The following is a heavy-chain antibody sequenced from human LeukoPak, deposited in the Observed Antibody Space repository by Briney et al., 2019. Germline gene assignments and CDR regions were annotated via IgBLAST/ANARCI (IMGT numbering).Heavy chain of an antibody. CDR3: ARGISTSGWLDY. Sequence: GGSLRLSCAASGFTVSSNFVSWVRQAPGKDLEWVSLLYSGGSTYYTDSVKGRFTISRDNSMNTLYLQMNSLRAEDTAVYYCARGISTSGWLDYWGQGTLVTVSS. J-gene: IGHJ4*02. CDR2: LYSGGST. D-gene: IGHD6-19*01. CDR1: GFTVSSNF. V-gene: IGHV3-53*01.